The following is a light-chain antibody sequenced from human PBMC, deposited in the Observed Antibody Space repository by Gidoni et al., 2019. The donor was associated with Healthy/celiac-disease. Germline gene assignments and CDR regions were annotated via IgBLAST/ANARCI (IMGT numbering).Light chain of an antibody. CDR1: QSISSY. V-gene: IGKV1-39*01. Sequence: DIQMTQSPSSLSASVGDRVTIPCRASQSISSYLNWYQQKPGKAPQLLIYAASSLQSGVPSRCSGSGSGTDFTLTISSLQPEDFATYYCQQSYRTPLTFGGGTKVEIK. J-gene: IGKJ4*01. CDR2: AAS. CDR3: QQSYRTPLT.